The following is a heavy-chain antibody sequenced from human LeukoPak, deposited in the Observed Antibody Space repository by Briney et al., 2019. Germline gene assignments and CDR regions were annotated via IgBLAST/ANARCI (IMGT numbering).Heavy chain of an antibody. CDR2: IYYRGST. CDR1: GGSISSYY. J-gene: IGHJ5*02. D-gene: IGHD3-22*01. CDR3: AKSYDSKSSTFDP. V-gene: IGHV4-59*08. Sequence: SETLSLTCTVSGGSISSYYWSWVRQPPGKGLEWIGYIYYRGSTNYNPSLKSRVTISIDTSKNQFSLKMSSVTAADTAVYYCAKSYDSKSSTFDPWGQGTLVTVSS.